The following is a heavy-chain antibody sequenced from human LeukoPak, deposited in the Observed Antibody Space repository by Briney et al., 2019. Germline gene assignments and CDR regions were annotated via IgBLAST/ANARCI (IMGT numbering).Heavy chain of an antibody. Sequence: GGSLRLSCAASGFTFSNAWMSWVRQAPGKGLEWVGRIKSKTDGGTTDYAAPVKGRFTISRDDSKNTLYLQMNSLKTEDTAVYYCTSGLRDFDWLMKTETYFDYWGQGTLVIVSS. D-gene: IGHD3-9*01. CDR3: TSGLRDFDWLMKTETYFDY. V-gene: IGHV3-15*01. CDR2: IKSKTDGGTT. J-gene: IGHJ4*02. CDR1: GFTFSNAW.